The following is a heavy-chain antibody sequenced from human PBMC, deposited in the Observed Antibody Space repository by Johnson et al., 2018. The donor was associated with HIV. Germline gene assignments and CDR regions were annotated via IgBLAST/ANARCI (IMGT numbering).Heavy chain of an antibody. CDR1: GFTVSSNY. J-gene: IGHJ3*02. Sequence: VQLVESGGGLIQPGGSLRLSCAASGFTVSSNYMSWVRQAPGKGLEWVSVIYSGGKTYYADSVNGRFTISRDNSKNTLYLQMNSLRAEDTALYYCARKRWEPLDALDIWGQGTMVTVSS. CDR2: IYSGGKT. V-gene: IGHV3-53*01. D-gene: IGHD1-26*01. CDR3: ARKRWEPLDALDI.